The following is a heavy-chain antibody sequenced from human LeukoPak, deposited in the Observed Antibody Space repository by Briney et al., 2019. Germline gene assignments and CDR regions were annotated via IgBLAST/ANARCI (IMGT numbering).Heavy chain of an antibody. Sequence: ASVKVSCKTSVYTFTTYHINWVPQATGQGLDWLGWMNPYSGDRGYAQKFQGRLSITSDTSISTAYMELSSLRSDDTAVYFCARTTSLTASGYDYWGQGTLVTVSS. J-gene: IGHJ4*02. CDR1: VYTFTTYH. CDR2: MNPYSGDR. CDR3: ARTTSLTASGYDY. V-gene: IGHV1-8*03. D-gene: IGHD3-9*01.